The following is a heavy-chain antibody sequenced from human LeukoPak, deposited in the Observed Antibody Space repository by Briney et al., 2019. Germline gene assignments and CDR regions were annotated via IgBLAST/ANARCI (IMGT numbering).Heavy chain of an antibody. Sequence: SETLSLTCTVSGYSINNDYFRGWIRQPPGKGLEWIGEINHSGSTNYNPSLKSRVTISLDTSKSQFSLKVRYVTAADTAVYYCARGLNDSWTGENYWGQGTLVTVSS. V-gene: IGHV4-38-2*02. CDR1: GYSINNDYF. CDR3: ARGLNDSWTGENY. J-gene: IGHJ4*02. D-gene: IGHD3-3*01. CDR2: INHSGST.